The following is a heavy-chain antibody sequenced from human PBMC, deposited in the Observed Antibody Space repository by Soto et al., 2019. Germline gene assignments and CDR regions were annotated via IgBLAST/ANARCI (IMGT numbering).Heavy chain of an antibody. CDR3: ARSIGYSYGIGDAFDI. D-gene: IGHD5-18*01. Sequence: GGSLRLSCAASGFTFDDYGMSWVRQAPGKGLEWVSGINWNGGSTGYADSVKGRFTISRDNAKNSLYLQMNSLRAEDTALYHCARSIGYSYGIGDAFDIWGQGTMVTVSS. CDR1: GFTFDDYG. J-gene: IGHJ3*02. V-gene: IGHV3-20*01. CDR2: INWNGGST.